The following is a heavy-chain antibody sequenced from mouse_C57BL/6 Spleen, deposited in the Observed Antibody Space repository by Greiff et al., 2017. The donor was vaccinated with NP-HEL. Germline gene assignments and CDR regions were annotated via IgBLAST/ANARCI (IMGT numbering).Heavy chain of an antibody. Sequence: QVQLQQPGAELVKPGASVKLSCKASGYTFTSYWMQWVKQRPGQGLEWIGEIDPSDSYTNYNQKFKGKATLTVDTSSSTPYMQLSSLTSEDSAVYYCARRQINYFDYWGQVTTLTVSS. CDR3: ARRQINYFDY. V-gene: IGHV1-50*01. CDR1: GYTFTSYW. D-gene: IGHD3-2*01. CDR2: IDPSDSYT. J-gene: IGHJ2*01.